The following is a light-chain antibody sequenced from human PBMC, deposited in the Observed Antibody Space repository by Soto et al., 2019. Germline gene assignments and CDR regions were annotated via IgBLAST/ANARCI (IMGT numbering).Light chain of an antibody. V-gene: IGLV1-51*02. CDR3: ETWDSSLGAYV. J-gene: IGLJ1*01. CDR2: ENN. Sequence: QSALTQPPSVSAAPGQKVTISCSGSSSNIGNNYVSWFQQLPGTAPKLLIYENNKRPSGIPDRFSGSKSGTSATLGITGLQTGDEADYYCETWDSSLGAYVFAIGTKVTVL. CDR1: SSNIGNNY.